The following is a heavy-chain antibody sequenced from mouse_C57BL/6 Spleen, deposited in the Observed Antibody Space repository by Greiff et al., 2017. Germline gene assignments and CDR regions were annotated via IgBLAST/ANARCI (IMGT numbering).Heavy chain of an antibody. J-gene: IGHJ1*03. D-gene: IGHD1-1*01. V-gene: IGHV1-69*01. CDR2: IDPSDSYT. CDR3: AVFYGSSYAWYFDV. CDR1: GYTFTSYW. Sequence: QVRLQQPGAELVMPGASVKLSCKASGYTFTSYWMHWVKQRPGQGLEWIGEIDPSDSYTNYNQKFKGKSTLTVDKSSSTAYMQLSSLTSEDSAVYYCAVFYGSSYAWYFDVWGTGTTVTVSS.